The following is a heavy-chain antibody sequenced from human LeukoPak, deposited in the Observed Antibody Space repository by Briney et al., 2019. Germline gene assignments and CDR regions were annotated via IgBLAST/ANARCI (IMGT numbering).Heavy chain of an antibody. Sequence: SETLSLTCTVSGGSISSYYWSWIRQPPGKGLEWIGYIYYSGSTNYNPSLKSRVTISVDTSKNQFSLKLSSVTAADTAVYYCAGRFLEWLLDYWGQGTLVTVSS. CDR2: IYYSGST. CDR1: GGSISSYY. CDR3: AGRFLEWLLDY. V-gene: IGHV4-59*08. J-gene: IGHJ4*02. D-gene: IGHD3-3*01.